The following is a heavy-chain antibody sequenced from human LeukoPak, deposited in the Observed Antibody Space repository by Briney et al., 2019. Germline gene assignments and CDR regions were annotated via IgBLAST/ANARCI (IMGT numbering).Heavy chain of an antibody. CDR3: ARPTATNSFDN. J-gene: IGHJ4*02. Sequence: ASVKVSCKASGYTFSNYYMHWVRQAPGQGLEWMGIINPSGGGAYYAQKFQGRVTMTRDMSTTTMYMELSSLRSEDTAVYYRARPTATNSFDNRGQGTLVTVSS. V-gene: IGHV1-46*01. CDR1: GYTFSNYY. CDR2: INPSGGGA. D-gene: IGHD1-26*01.